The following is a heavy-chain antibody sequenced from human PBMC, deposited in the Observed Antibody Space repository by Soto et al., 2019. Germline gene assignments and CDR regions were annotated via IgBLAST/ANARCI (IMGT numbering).Heavy chain of an antibody. Sequence: EVQLLESGGGLVQPGGSLRLSCAASGFTFSTYAMSWVRQAPGKGLEWVSGISGGGRSTYYADSVKGRFTISRDNSKNTLYLQINRLRAEDTAVYYCAYTSGSYLCSQQTWGQGTLVTVSS. V-gene: IGHV3-23*01. CDR3: AYTSGSYLCSQQT. CDR1: GFTFSTYA. J-gene: IGHJ5*02. CDR2: ISGGGRST. D-gene: IGHD3-10*01.